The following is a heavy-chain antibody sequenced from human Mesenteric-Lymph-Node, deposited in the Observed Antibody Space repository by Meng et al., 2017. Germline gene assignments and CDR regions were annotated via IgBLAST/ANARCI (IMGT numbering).Heavy chain of an antibody. J-gene: IGHJ1*01. D-gene: IGHD6-13*01. V-gene: IGHV4-34*01. Sequence: SETLSLTCAVHGGSFSGYYWSWIRQPPGKGLEWIGEINHSGSTNYNPSLKSRVAISVDTSKNQFSLKPSSVTAADTPVYYCARHGGSSIWYLRRGPYFQHWGQGTLVTSPQ. CDR1: GGSFSGYY. CDR3: ARHGGSSIWYLRRGPYFQH. CDR2: INHSGST.